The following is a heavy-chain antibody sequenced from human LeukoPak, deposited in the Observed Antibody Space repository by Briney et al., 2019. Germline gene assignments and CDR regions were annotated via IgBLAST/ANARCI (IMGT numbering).Heavy chain of an antibody. V-gene: IGHV3-11*01. Sequence: GGSLRLSCAASGFTFTDYYMSWIRQAPGKGLEWVSYISGSGGTIFYADPVKGRFTVSRDNAKNSLYLQMNSLRAEDTAVYYCAKGSRVEPVAYCDYWGQGTLVTVSS. D-gene: IGHD2-2*01. CDR2: ISGSGGTI. J-gene: IGHJ4*02. CDR3: AKGSRVEPVAYCDY. CDR1: GFTFTDYY.